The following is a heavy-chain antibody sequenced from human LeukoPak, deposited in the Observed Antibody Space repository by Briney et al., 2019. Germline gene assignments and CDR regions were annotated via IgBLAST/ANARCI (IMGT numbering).Heavy chain of an antibody. J-gene: IGHJ6*03. CDR2: IYYSGTS. Sequence: SETLSLTCSVSGGSFSSSTYYWGWIRQPPGKGLEWIGAIYYSGTSYYNSSLKSRVTISVDTSKNQFSLKLSSVTAADTAVYYCARQPVVAATPFYYMDVWGKGAPVTISS. V-gene: IGHV4-39*01. CDR3: ARQPVVAATPFYYMDV. CDR1: GGSFSSSTYY. D-gene: IGHD2-15*01.